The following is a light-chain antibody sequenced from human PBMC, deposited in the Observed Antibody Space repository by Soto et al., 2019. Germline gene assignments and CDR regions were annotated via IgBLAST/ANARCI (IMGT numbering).Light chain of an antibody. V-gene: IGKV3-20*01. Sequence: EIVLTQSPGTLSLSPGERATLSCRASQSVSSSYLAWYRQKPGQAPRLLIYGASSRATGIPDRFSGSGSGTDFTLTISRLEPEDFAVYYCQQYGSSPPVTFGQGTRLE. CDR3: QQYGSSPPVT. CDR1: QSVSSSY. CDR2: GAS. J-gene: IGKJ5*01.